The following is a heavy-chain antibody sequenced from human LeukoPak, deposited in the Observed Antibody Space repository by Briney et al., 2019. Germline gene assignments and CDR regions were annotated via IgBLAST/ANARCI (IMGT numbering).Heavy chain of an antibody. D-gene: IGHD5-18*01. V-gene: IGHV4-30-2*01. CDR1: GGSISSGGYY. CDR2: IYHSGST. Sequence: SETLSLTCTVSGGSISSGGYYWSWIRQPPGKGLEWIGYIYHSGSTYYNPSLKSRVTISVDRSKNQFSLKLSSVTAADTAVYYCARRFMGYSYGGLGAFDIWGQGTMVTVSS. CDR3: ARRFMGYSYGGLGAFDI. J-gene: IGHJ3*02.